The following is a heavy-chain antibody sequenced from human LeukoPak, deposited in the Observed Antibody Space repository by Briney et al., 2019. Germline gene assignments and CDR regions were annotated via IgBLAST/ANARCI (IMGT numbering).Heavy chain of an antibody. CDR1: GFTLSDYY. D-gene: IGHD3-22*01. Sequence: GGSLRLSRAASGFTLSDYYMDWVRQAPGQGLEWVARTRKKAKGYTTEYAASVKGRFTISRDDSKNSVDLQMNSLITEDTAVYYCARAQSDSSGYYYVGDYWGQGTLVTVSS. CDR3: ARAQSDSSGYYYVGDY. V-gene: IGHV3-72*01. CDR2: TRKKAKGYTT. J-gene: IGHJ4*02.